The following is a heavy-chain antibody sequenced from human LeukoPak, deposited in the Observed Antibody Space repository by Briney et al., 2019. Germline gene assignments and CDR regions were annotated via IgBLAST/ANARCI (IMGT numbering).Heavy chain of an antibody. CDR1: GGSISSGGYS. Sequence: SETLSLTCAVSGGSISSGGYSWSWIRQPPGKGLEWIGNIYHSGSTYYNPSLKSRVTISVDRSKNQFSLKLSSVTAADTAVYYCARRVPAARGWFDPWGQGTLVTVSS. CDR3: ARRVPAARGWFDP. D-gene: IGHD2-2*01. CDR2: IYHSGST. V-gene: IGHV4-30-2*01. J-gene: IGHJ5*02.